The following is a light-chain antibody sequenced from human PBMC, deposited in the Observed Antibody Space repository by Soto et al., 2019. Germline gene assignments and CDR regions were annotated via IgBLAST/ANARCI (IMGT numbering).Light chain of an antibody. V-gene: IGKV2-28*01. CDR2: LGS. Sequence: DIVMTQSPASLPVTPGEPASFSCRSSQSLLHTNGYNFLDWYLQKPGQSPHLLIYLGSTRASGVPDRFSGSGSGTDFTLKITRVEAEDVGVYYCMQALQTPYTFGQGTKLEI. CDR1: QSLLHTNGYNF. CDR3: MQALQTPYT. J-gene: IGKJ2*01.